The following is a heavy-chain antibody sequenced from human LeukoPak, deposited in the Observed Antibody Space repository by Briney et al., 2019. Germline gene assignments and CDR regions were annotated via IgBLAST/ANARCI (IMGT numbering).Heavy chain of an antibody. V-gene: IGHV4-4*09. CDR3: ARQKCTSTSCLTKNAFDI. Sequence: SETLSLTCTVSGSISGYYWSWIRQPPGKVLEWIGYIYTSGSTNYNPSLESRVTISVDPSKNQFSLDLSSVTAADTAVYYCARQKCTSTSCLTKNAFDIWGQGTMVTASS. J-gene: IGHJ3*02. CDR1: GSISGYY. D-gene: IGHD2-2*01. CDR2: IYTSGST.